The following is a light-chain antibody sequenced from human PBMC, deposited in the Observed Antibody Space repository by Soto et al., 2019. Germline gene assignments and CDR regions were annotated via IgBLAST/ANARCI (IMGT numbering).Light chain of an antibody. CDR2: SNN. CDR3: AAWDDSLTGVV. J-gene: IGLJ2*01. CDR1: SSNIGRNT. Sequence: QSVLTQPPSASGTPGQRVTISCSGSSSNIGRNTVNWYQQLPGTAPKLLIYSNNQPPSGVPDRFSGSKSGTSASLAISGLQSEDEADYYCAAWDDSLTGVVFGGGTKLTVL. V-gene: IGLV1-44*01.